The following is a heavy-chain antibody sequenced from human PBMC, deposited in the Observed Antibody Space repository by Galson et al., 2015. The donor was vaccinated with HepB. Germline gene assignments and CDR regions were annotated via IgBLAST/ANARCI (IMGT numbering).Heavy chain of an antibody. J-gene: IGHJ4*02. D-gene: IGHD3-22*01. Sequence: SLRLSCAASGFTFSSYAMHWVRQAPGKGLEWVAVISYDGSNKYYADSVKGRFTISRDNSKNTLYLQMNSLRAEDTAVYYCARDRWIVVVRGIFDYWGQGTLVTVSS. CDR2: ISYDGSNK. CDR3: ARDRWIVVVRGIFDY. V-gene: IGHV3-30-3*01. CDR1: GFTFSSYA.